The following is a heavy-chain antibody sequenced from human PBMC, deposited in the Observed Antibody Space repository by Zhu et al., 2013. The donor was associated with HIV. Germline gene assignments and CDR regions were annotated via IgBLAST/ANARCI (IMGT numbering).Heavy chain of an antibody. D-gene: IGHD3-22*01. CDR3: ARRRGGYYYDSSRSLDY. Sequence: QVQLVQSGAEVKKPGSSVKVSCKASGGTFSSYAISWVRQAPGQGLEWMGGIIPIFGTANYAQKFQGRVTITADESTSTAYMELSSLRSEDTAVYYCARRRGGYYYDSSRSLDYWGQGTLVTVSS. CDR2: IIPIFGTA. V-gene: IGHV1-69*01. CDR1: GGTFSSYA. J-gene: IGHJ4*02.